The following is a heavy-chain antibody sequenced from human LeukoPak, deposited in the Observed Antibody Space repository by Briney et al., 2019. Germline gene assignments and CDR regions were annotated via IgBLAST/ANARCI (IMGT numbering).Heavy chain of an antibody. CDR2: IKTDGSEK. D-gene: IGHD2-2*01. V-gene: IGHV3-7*03. Sequence: GGSLRLSCEGSGFTFSNYWMGWVRQAPGKGLQWVANIKTDGSEKYYVDSVKGRFIISRDNSKNSLYLHMNSLRAEDTAVYHCAKGSSASRPYYFDYWGQETLVTVSS. CDR3: AKGSSASRPYYFDY. CDR1: GFTFSNYW. J-gene: IGHJ4*02.